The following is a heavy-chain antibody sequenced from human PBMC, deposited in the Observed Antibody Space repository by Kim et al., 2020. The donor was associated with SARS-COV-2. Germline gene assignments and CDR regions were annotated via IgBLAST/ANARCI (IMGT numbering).Heavy chain of an antibody. CDR3: ARDTTGSSAQNYYYGMDG. V-gene: IGHV3-33*08. CDR1: GFTFSSYG. CDR2: IWYDGSNK. Sequence: GGSLRLSCAASGFTFSSYGMHWVRQAPGKGLEWVAVIWYDGSNKYYADSVKGRFTISRDNSKNTLYLQMNSLRAEDTAVYYCARDTTGSSAQNYYYGMDGSGQGTAVTVSS. J-gene: IGHJ6*02. D-gene: IGHD2-2*01.